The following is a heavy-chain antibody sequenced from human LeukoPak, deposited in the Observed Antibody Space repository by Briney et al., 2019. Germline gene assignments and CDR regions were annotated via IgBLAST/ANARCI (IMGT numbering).Heavy chain of an antibody. Sequence: SETLSLPCTVSGGSISSYYWSWIRQPAGKGLEWIGRIYSGGGTSYNPNAKSRVTVSLDTCTNQFSLKQSSGTAANTAVNYCARDAYDYVWGSYGQYFDYWGQGTLVTVSS. CDR2: IYSGGGT. D-gene: IGHD3-16*01. CDR3: ARDAYDYVWGSYGQYFDY. V-gene: IGHV4-4*07. J-gene: IGHJ4*02. CDR1: GGSISSYY.